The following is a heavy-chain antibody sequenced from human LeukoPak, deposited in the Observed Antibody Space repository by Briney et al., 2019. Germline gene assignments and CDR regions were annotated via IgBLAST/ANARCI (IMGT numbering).Heavy chain of an antibody. CDR2: INPNSGGT. Sequence: GASVKVSCKATGYTFTGYYMHWVRQAPGQGLEWMGRINPNSGGTNYAQKFQGRVTMTRDTSISTAYMELSRLRPDDTAVYYCARDLGIAAAGKHFDYWGQGTLVTVSS. CDR1: GYTFTGYY. J-gene: IGHJ4*02. CDR3: ARDLGIAAAGKHFDY. D-gene: IGHD6-13*01. V-gene: IGHV1-2*06.